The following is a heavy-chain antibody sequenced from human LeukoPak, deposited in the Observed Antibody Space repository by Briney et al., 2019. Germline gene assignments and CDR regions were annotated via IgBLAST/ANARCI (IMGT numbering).Heavy chain of an antibody. Sequence: GGSLRLSCAASGFTFSDHYMDWVRQAPGKGLEWVSAISGSGGSTYYADSVKGRFTISRDNSKNTLYLQMNSLRAEDTAVYYCAKEDCSGGSCYYYYGMDVWGQGTTVTVSS. CDR1: GFTFSDHY. CDR3: AKEDCSGGSCYYYYGMDV. J-gene: IGHJ6*02. D-gene: IGHD2-15*01. V-gene: IGHV3-23*01. CDR2: ISGSGGST.